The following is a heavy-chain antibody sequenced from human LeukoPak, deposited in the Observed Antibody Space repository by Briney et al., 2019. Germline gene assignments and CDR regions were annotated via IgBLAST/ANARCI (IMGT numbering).Heavy chain of an antibody. J-gene: IGHJ3*02. D-gene: IGHD3-10*01. V-gene: IGHV3-53*01. CDR3: ARGGAYGSGNHYRGGAFDI. CDR2: IYRGGSK. Sequence: GGSLRLSCATSGFSVSDKYMTWVRQAPGEGLGWDSVIYRGGSKYYADSVKGRSTISRDNSKNMVYLQMNSLRVEDTAVYYCARGGAYGSGNHYRGGAFDIWGQGTMVTVSS. CDR1: GFSVSDKY.